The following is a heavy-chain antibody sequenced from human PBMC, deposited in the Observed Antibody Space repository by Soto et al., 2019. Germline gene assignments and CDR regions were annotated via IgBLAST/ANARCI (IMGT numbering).Heavy chain of an antibody. CDR3: ARGKLHCSGGSCYPY. CDR2: MNPNSGNT. CDR1: GYTLTSYD. D-gene: IGHD2-15*01. Sequence: ASVKVSCKASGYTLTSYDINWVRQATGQGLEWMGWMNPNSGNTGYAQKFQGRVTMTRNTSISTAYMELSSLRSEDTAVYYCARGKLHCSGGSCYPYWGQGTLVTVSS. J-gene: IGHJ4*02. V-gene: IGHV1-8*01.